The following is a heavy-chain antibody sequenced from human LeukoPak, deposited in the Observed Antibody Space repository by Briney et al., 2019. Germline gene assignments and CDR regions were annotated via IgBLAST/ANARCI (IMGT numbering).Heavy chain of an antibody. V-gene: IGHV3-7*05. J-gene: IGHJ6*02. Sequence: PGGSLRLSCAVSGFTFSNYWMSWVRQAPGKGLEWVANIKQDGSTKYYVDSVKGRFTISRDNAKNSLDLQMSSLRAEDTAVYYCARWVTTPHHGLDVWGQGTTVTVSS. CDR1: GFTFSNYW. CDR2: IKQDGSTK. CDR3: ARWVTTPHHGLDV. D-gene: IGHD4-17*01.